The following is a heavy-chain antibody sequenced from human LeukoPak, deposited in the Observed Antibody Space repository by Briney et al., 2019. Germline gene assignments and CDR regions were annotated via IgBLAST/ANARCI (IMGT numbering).Heavy chain of an antibody. CDR2: IRSKANSYAT. J-gene: IGHJ4*02. Sequence: PGGSLRLSCAASGFTFSGSAMHWVRQASGKGLEWVGRIRSKANSYATAYAASVKGRFTISRDDSKNTAYLQMNSLKTEDTAVYYCTTADVGSGYDHPHDYWGQGTLVTVSS. CDR1: GFTFSGSA. V-gene: IGHV3-73*01. D-gene: IGHD5-12*01. CDR3: TTADVGSGYDHPHDY.